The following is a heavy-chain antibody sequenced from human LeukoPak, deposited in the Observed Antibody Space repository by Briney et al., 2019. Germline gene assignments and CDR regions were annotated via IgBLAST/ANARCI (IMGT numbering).Heavy chain of an antibody. D-gene: IGHD2-2*01. J-gene: IGHJ4*02. CDR2: IKEDGSET. CDR1: GFTFSNYE. V-gene: IGHV3-7*04. Sequence: GSLRLSCAASGFTFSNYEMNWVRQAPGKGLEWVASIKEDGSETSYVDSVKGRFTISRDSARKSLFLQMNSLRAEDTAVYYCARGGDSSQGWPRPFDYWGQGTLVTVSS. CDR3: ARGGDSSQGWPRPFDY.